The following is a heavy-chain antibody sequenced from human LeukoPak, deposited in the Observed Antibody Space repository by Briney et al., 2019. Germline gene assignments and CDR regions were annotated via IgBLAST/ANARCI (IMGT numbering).Heavy chain of an antibody. CDR3: ARGTYSSGYFYYLDY. CDR1: GGSISSYY. Sequence: PSETLSLTCTVSGGSISSYYWSWIRQPAGKGLEWIGRIYTSGSTNYNPSLKSRVTISVDTSKNQFSLRLSSVIAADTAVYYCARGTYSSGYFYYLDYWGQGTLVTVSS. V-gene: IGHV4-4*07. J-gene: IGHJ4*02. D-gene: IGHD3-22*01. CDR2: IYTSGST.